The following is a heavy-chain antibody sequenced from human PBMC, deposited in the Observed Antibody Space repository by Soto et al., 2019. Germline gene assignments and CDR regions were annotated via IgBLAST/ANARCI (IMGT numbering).Heavy chain of an antibody. CDR1: GGSISSGGYY. CDR2: IYYSGST. J-gene: IGHJ6*02. CDR3: ARDAIPATVVTTGALYGMDV. D-gene: IGHD2-15*01. V-gene: IGHV4-31*03. Sequence: QVQLQESGPGLVKPSQTLSLTCTVSGGSISSGGYYWSWIRQHPGKGLEWIGYIYYSGSTYYNPSLKSRVTISVDTSKNQFSLKLSSVTAADTAVYYCARDAIPATVVTTGALYGMDVWGQGTTVTVSS.